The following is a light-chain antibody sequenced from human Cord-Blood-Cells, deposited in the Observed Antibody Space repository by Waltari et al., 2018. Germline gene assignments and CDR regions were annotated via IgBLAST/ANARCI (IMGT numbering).Light chain of an antibody. Sequence: QSALTQPASVSGSPGQSITISCPGTSSDVGCYNLVSWYPQHPGKAPKLMIYEGSKRPSGVSNRFSGSKSGNTASLTISGLQAEDEADYYCCSYAGSSTWVFGGGTKLTVL. V-gene: IGLV2-23*01. CDR3: CSYAGSSTWV. CDR1: SSDVGCYNL. CDR2: EGS. J-gene: IGLJ3*02.